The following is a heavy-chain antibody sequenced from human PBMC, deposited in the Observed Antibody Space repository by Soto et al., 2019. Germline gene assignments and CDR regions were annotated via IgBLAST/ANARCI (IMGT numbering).Heavy chain of an antibody. CDR1: GGDLTNSG. J-gene: IGHJ4*02. CDR2: IFPLVAMV. D-gene: IGHD1-26*01. Sequence: QVHLVQSGAEMKKPGSSVKVSCKVSGGDLTNSGISWVRQAPGQGLEWMGGIFPLVAMVDYSQKIQGGVTITADEATKTAYMDLGSLRSEDTAVYYCAKEDGAAFKSGGQGTLVIVSS. CDR3: AKEDGAAFKS. V-gene: IGHV1-69*12.